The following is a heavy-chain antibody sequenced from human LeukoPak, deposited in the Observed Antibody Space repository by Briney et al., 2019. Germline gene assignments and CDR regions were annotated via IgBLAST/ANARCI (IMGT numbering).Heavy chain of an antibody. J-gene: IGHJ5*02. CDR3: ATAPNAGYPLPVYTP. D-gene: IGHD1-14*01. Sequence: ASVKVSCKVSGYTLTELSMHWVRQAPGKGLEWMGGFDPEDGETIYAQKFQGRVTMTEDTSTDTAYMELSSLRSEDTAVYYCATAPNAGYPLPVYTPWGQGTLVTVSS. CDR1: GYTLTELS. V-gene: IGHV1-24*01. CDR2: FDPEDGET.